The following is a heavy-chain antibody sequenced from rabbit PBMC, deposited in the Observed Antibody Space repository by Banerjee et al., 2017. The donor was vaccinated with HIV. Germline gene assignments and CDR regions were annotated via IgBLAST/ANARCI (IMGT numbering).Heavy chain of an antibody. J-gene: IGHJ4*01. Sequence: QSLEESGGDLVKPGASLTLTCTASGFSFSSSYWICWVRQAPGKGLELIACIYTSNGSAYYASWAKGRFTISNASSTTVTLQMTSLTAADTATYFCARRYYSGGYADYHNLWGPGTLVTVS. CDR3: ARRYYSGGYADYHNL. CDR2: IYTSNGSA. D-gene: IGHD6-1*01. CDR1: GFSFSSSYW. V-gene: IGHV1S40*01.